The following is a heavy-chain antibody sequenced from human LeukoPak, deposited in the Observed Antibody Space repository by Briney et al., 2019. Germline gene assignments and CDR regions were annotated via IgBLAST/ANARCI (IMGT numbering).Heavy chain of an antibody. J-gene: IGHJ4*02. Sequence: PSETLSLTCTVSGGSISSYYWSWIRQPPGKGLEWIGYIYYSRCTNHNPSLKSRVTISVDTFKNQFSLKLSSVTAADTAVYYCARREGSAWYYDILTGYYRSGYFDYWGQGTLVTVSS. V-gene: IGHV4-59*01. CDR2: IYYSRCT. CDR3: ARREGSAWYYDILTGYYRSGYFDY. D-gene: IGHD3-9*01. CDR1: GGSISSYY.